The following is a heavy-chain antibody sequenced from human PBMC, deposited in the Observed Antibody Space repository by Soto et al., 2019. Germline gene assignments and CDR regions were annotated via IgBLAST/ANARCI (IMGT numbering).Heavy chain of an antibody. J-gene: IGHJ5*02. CDR2: IYYSGST. D-gene: IGHD3-3*01. CDR1: GGSISSGGYY. V-gene: IGHV4-31*03. CDR3: ARVVYYDFWSGYYNWFDP. Sequence: QVQLQESGPGLVKPSQTLSLTCTVSGGSISSGGYYWSWIRQHPGKGLEWIGYIYYSGSTYYNPSPKSRVTISVDTSKNQFSLKLSSVTAADTAVYYCARVVYYDFWSGYYNWFDPWGQGTLVTVSS.